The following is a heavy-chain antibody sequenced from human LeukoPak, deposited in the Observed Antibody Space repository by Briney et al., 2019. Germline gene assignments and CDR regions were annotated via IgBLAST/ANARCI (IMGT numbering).Heavy chain of an antibody. Sequence: ASVKVSCKASGYTFTGYYVHWVRQAPGQGLEWMGWINPNSGGTNYAQKFQGRVTMTRDTSISTAYMELSRLRSDDTAVYYCARGVRNDPSWFDPWGQGTLVTVSS. V-gene: IGHV1-2*02. J-gene: IGHJ5*02. D-gene: IGHD1-1*01. CDR1: GYTFTGYY. CDR2: INPNSGGT. CDR3: ARGVRNDPSWFDP.